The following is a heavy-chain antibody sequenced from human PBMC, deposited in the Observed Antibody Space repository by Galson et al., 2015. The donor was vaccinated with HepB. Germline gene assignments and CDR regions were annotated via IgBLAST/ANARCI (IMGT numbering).Heavy chain of an antibody. D-gene: IGHD3-16*01. CDR3: ARGGIPVRYYFDY. CDR2: IFSGGST. CDR1: GFTVSSTY. V-gene: IGHV3-66*02. J-gene: IGHJ4*02. Sequence: SLRLSCAVSGFTVSSTYMNWVRQAPGKGLEWVSGIFSGGSTYYADSVKGRFTISRDNSKNTLYLQMNSLRAEDTAVYYCARGGIPVRYYFDYWGQGTRVTVSS.